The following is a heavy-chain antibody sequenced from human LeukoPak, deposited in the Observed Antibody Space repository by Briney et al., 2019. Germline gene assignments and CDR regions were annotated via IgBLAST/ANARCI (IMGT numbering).Heavy chain of an antibody. Sequence: PGGSLRLSCAASGFTFSGSAMHWVRQASGKGLEWVGRIRSKANSHATAYAASVKGRFTISRDDSKNTAYLQMNSLKTEDTAVYYCTTQVVVDYWGQGTLVTVSS. CDR1: GFTFSGSA. V-gene: IGHV3-73*01. CDR3: TTQVVVDY. D-gene: IGHD2-15*01. J-gene: IGHJ4*02. CDR2: IRSKANSHAT.